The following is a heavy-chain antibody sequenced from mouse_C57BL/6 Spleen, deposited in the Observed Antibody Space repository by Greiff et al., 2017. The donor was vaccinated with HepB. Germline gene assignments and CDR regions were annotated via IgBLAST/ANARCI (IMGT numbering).Heavy chain of an antibody. V-gene: IGHV1-80*01. J-gene: IGHJ4*01. Sequence: QVQLQQSGAELVKPGASVKISCKASGYAFSSYWMNWVKQRPGKGLEWSGQIYPGDGDTNYNGQFKGKATLTADKSSSTAYMQLSSLTSEDSSVFVCAISYEAYAMDYWGQGASVTVSS. CDR1: GYAFSSYW. D-gene: IGHD2-3*01. CDR3: AISYEAYAMDY. CDR2: IYPGDGDT.